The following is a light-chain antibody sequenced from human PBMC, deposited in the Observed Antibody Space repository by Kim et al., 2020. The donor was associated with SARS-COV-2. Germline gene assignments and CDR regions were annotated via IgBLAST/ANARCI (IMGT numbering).Light chain of an antibody. CDR3: QVWDTNNNRG. Sequence: VAPGKAAEIACGGKNIGMKGVTWYRQRPGQAPVLVIHSDNDRPSGIPERISGFNSEDTATLTISGVEAGDEADYYCQVWDTNNNRGFGGGTQLTVL. CDR1: NIGMKG. J-gene: IGLJ2*01. V-gene: IGLV3-21*04. CDR2: SDN.